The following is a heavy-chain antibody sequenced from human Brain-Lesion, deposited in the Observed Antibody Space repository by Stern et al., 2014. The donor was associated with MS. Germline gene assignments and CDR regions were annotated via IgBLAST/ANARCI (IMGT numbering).Heavy chain of an antibody. CDR2: IFNSGST. CDR3: ARGRVVPGFQYYATDV. Sequence: QVQLQESGPGLVKPSQTLSLSCTVSGGSISSGGYYWSWIRQPAGKGLEWIGRIFNSGSTSHNPFPKSRVTPLIDTSKNQFSPRVNSMTAADTAVYYCARGRVVPGFQYYATDVWGQGTTVIVSS. D-gene: IGHD2-2*01. V-gene: IGHV4-61*02. CDR1: GGSISSGGYY. J-gene: IGHJ6*02.